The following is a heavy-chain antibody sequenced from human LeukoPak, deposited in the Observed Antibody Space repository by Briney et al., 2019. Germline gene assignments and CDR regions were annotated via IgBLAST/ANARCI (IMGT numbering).Heavy chain of an antibody. V-gene: IGHV3-21*01. Sequence: AGGSLRLSCAASGFTSSSYSMNWVRQAPGKGLEWVSSISSSSSYIYYADSVKGRFTISRDNAKNSLYLQMNSLRAEDTAVYYCARDGYWNYVWDYWGQGTLVTVSS. D-gene: IGHD1-7*01. J-gene: IGHJ4*02. CDR2: ISSSSSYI. CDR3: ARDGYWNYVWDY. CDR1: GFTSSSYS.